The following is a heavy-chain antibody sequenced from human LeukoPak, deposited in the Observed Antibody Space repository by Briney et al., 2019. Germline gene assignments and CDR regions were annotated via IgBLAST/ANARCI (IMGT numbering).Heavy chain of an antibody. CDR2: ISSSSSLI. CDR1: GFTFSYYS. V-gene: IGHV3-21*01. D-gene: IGHD6-13*01. Sequence: GGSLRLSCAASGFTFSYYSMNWVRQAPGRGLEWVSCISSSSSLIFYSDSVRGRFTISRDNAKNLLYLHMNSPRVEDTAVYYCAKVDRGDYSSSPVPYYNYYMNVWGKGTTVTVSS. CDR3: AKVDRGDYSSSPVPYYNYYMNV. J-gene: IGHJ6*03.